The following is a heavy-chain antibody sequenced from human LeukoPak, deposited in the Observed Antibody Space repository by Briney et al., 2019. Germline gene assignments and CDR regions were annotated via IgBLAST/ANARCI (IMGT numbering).Heavy chain of an antibody. V-gene: IGHV3-74*01. J-gene: IGHJ3*02. CDR1: GFTFSSYW. CDR3: ARSTGGPASTWAFDI. CDR2: INSDGSAT. D-gene: IGHD6-13*01. Sequence: GGSLRLSCAASGFTFSSYWMHWVRQAPGKGLVWVSRINSDGSATTYADSMKGRFTVSRDNAKNTLYLQLSSLRVEDTPVYYCARSTGGPASTWAFDIWGQGTMVTVS.